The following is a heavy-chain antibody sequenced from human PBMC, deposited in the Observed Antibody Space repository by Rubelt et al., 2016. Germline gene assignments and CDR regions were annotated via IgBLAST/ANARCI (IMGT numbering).Heavy chain of an antibody. Sequence: WVRQAPGKGLEWVSSISSSSSYIYYADSVKGRFTISRDNSKNTLYLQMSSLRAEDTAVYYCVKALYDYVWGSYRYGYWGQGTLVTVSS. CDR2: ISSSSSYI. V-gene: IGHV3-21*01. D-gene: IGHD3-16*02. J-gene: IGHJ4*02. CDR3: VKALYDYVWGSYRYGY.